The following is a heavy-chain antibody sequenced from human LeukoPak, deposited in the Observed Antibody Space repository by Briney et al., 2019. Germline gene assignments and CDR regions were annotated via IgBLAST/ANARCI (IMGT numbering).Heavy chain of an antibody. CDR3: ARGSGWLIDY. D-gene: IGHD6-19*01. Sequence: PGGSLRLSCAASGFTFSNYWMHWVRQAPGKGLEWVADIMQGGSQIGYVDSVKGRFTIPRDDAKNSLSLEMSSLRVEDTAVYYCARGSGWLIDYWGQGTLVTVSS. CDR2: IMQGGSQI. CDR1: GFTFSNYW. J-gene: IGHJ4*02. V-gene: IGHV3-7*01.